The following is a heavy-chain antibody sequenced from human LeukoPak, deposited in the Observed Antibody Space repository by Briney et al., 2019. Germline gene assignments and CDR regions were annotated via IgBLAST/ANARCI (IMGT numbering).Heavy chain of an antibody. CDR3: AKALTTVVVVAAPQFDY. Sequence: GGSLRLSCAASGFTFRSYGMHWVRQAPGKGLEWVAVISYDGSNKYYADSVKGRFTISRDNSKNTLYLQMNSLRAEDTAVYYCAKALTTVVVVAAPQFDYWGQGTLATVSS. CDR2: ISYDGSNK. V-gene: IGHV3-30*18. J-gene: IGHJ4*02. CDR1: GFTFRSYG. D-gene: IGHD2-15*01.